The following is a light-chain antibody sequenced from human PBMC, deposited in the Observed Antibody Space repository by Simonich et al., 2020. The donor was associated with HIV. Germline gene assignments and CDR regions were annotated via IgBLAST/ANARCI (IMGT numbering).Light chain of an antibody. CDR1: SGHSSSA. CDR3: QTWGTGIGV. CDR2: LNSDGSH. J-gene: IGLJ3*02. V-gene: IGLV4-69*01. Sequence: QLVLTQSPSASASLGASVKLTCTLSSGHSSSAIAWHQQQPGKGPRYLMKLNSDGSHSKGDGIPDRFSGSSSGAERYLTISSLQSEDEADYYCQTWGTGIGVFGGGTKLTVL.